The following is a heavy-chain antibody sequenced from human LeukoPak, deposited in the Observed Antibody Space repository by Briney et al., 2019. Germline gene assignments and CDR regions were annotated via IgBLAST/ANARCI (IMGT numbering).Heavy chain of an antibody. V-gene: IGHV4-59*01. Sequence: SETLSLTCTVSGGSISSYYWSWIRQPPGKGLDWIGYIYHSGSTNYNPSLKSRVTISVDTSKTQISLKLRAVTAADTAVYYCARSRVWSDYWGYFDYWGQGTLVTVSS. CDR3: ARSRVWSDYWGYFDY. D-gene: IGHD3-3*01. CDR1: GGSISSYY. J-gene: IGHJ4*02. CDR2: IYHSGST.